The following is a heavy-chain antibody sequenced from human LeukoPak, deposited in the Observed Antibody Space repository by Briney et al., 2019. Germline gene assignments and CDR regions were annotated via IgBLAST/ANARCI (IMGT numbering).Heavy chain of an antibody. CDR2: IIPIFGTA. Sequence: SVKVSCKASGGTFISYAISWVRQAPGQGLEWMGGIIPIFGTANYAQKFQGRVTITADESTSTAYMELSSLRSEDTAVYYCARGYRGTVTTHWFDPWGQGTLVAVSS. CDR1: GGTFISYA. D-gene: IGHD4-11*01. V-gene: IGHV1-69*13. J-gene: IGHJ5*02. CDR3: ARGYRGTVTTHWFDP.